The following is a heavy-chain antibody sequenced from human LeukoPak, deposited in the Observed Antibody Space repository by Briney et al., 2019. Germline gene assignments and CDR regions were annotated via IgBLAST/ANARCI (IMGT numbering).Heavy chain of an antibody. D-gene: IGHD6-13*01. CDR2: IIGSGGST. CDR1: GFTFSSYA. V-gene: IGHV3-23*01. CDR3: AKISSSWYSHFDY. J-gene: IGHJ4*02. Sequence: PGGSLRLSCAASGFTFSSYAMSWVRQAPGKGLEWVSAIIGSGGSTYYADSVKGRFTISRDNSKNTLYLQMNSLRAEDTAVYYCAKISSSWYSHFDYWGQGTLVTVSS.